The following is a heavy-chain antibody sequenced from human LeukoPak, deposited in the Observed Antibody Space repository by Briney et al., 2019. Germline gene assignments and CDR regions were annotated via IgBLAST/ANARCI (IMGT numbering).Heavy chain of an antibody. J-gene: IGHJ4*02. CDR1: GYTFTSYN. D-gene: IGHD3-10*01. CDR2: IYPSGGRT. Sequence: ASVKVSCKASGYTFTSYNMHWVRQAPGQGLEWMGIIYPSGGRTNYAQKFQGGVTMTRDTSTRTVYMDLSSLRSEDTAVYYCARDGPGIDYWGQGTLVTVSS. CDR3: ARDGPGIDY. V-gene: IGHV1-46*01.